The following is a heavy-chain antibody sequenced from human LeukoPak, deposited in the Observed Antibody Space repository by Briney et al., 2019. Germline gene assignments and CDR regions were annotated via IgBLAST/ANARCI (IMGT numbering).Heavy chain of an antibody. V-gene: IGHV1-2*06. J-gene: IGHJ4*02. D-gene: IGHD2-21*02. CDR2: VNPNSGGT. Sequence: GASAKVSCKASGYTFTGYYMHWVRQAPGQGLEWMGRVNPNSGGTNYAQKFQGRVTMTRDTSSSTAYMELSRLRSDDTAVYYCARPYCGGDCNFDYWGQGTLVTVSS. CDR1: GYTFTGYY. CDR3: ARPYCGGDCNFDY.